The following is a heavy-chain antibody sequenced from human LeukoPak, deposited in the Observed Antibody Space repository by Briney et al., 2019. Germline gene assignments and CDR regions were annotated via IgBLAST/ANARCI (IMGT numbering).Heavy chain of an antibody. CDR1: GGSISSYY. V-gene: IGHV4-4*07. CDR2: MYISGTT. D-gene: IGHD6-19*01. J-gene: IGHJ3*02. Sequence: SETLSLTCSVSGGSISSYYWSWIRQPAGKGLERIGRMYISGTTNHNPSLKSRVTMSIDTSKNQFSLKLSSVTAADTAVYYCARDWSSGWSGDAFDIWGQGTMVTVSS. CDR3: ARDWSSGWSGDAFDI.